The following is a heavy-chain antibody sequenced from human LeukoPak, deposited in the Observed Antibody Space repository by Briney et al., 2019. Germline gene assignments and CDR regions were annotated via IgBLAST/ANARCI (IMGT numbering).Heavy chain of an antibody. CDR1: GGTFSSYA. J-gene: IGHJ4*02. V-gene: IGHV1-69*05. D-gene: IGHD3-10*01. CDR2: IIPIFGTA. CDR3: ARLAYYGSGKFIDY. Sequence: SVKVSCKASGGTFSSYAISWVRQAPGQGLEWMGGIIPIFGTANYAQKFQGRVTITTDESTSTAYMELSSLRSEDTAVYYCARLAYYGSGKFIDYWGQGTLVTVSS.